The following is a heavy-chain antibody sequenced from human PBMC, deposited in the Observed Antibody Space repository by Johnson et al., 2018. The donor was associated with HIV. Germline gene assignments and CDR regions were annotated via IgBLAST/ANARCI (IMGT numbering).Heavy chain of an antibody. Sequence: MQLVESGGGVVQPGRSLRLSCAASGFSFSSYAMHWVRQAPGKGLEWIGRIKSKTDGGTTDYAAPVKGRFSISRDDSKNTLYLQMNSLRAEDTAVYYCARGPVFDIWGQGTMVTVSS. CDR1: GFSFSSYA. CDR2: IKSKTDGGTT. V-gene: IGHV3-15*01. J-gene: IGHJ3*02. CDR3: ARGPVFDI.